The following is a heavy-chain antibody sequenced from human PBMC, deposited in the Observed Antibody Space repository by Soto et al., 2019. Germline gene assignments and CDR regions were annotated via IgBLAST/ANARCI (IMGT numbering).Heavy chain of an antibody. V-gene: IGHV3-23*01. D-gene: IGHD3-10*01. CDR2: VSGSGGST. J-gene: IGHJ6*03. CDR3: AKGSYYGSGSYYTGDYYYYMDV. Sequence: GGSLRLSCAASGFTFSSYAMSWVRQAPGKGLEWASAVSGSGGSTNYADSVKGRFTIFRDNSKDTLYLQMNSLRAEDTAVYYCAKGSYYGSGSYYTGDYYYYMDVWGKGTTVTVSS. CDR1: GFTFSSYA.